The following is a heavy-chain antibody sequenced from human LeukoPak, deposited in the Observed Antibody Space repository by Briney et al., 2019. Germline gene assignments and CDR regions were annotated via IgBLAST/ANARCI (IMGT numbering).Heavy chain of an antibody. CDR1: GFTFDDYA. CDR3: AKAIPAGATFAFDI. CDR2: ISWNSGSI. J-gene: IGHJ3*02. V-gene: IGHV3-9*01. D-gene: IGHD1-26*01. Sequence: GRSLRLSCAASGFTFDDYATHWVRQAPGKGLEWVSGISWNSGSIGYADSVKGRFTISRDNAKNSLYLQMNSLRAEDTALYYCAKAIPAGATFAFDIWGQGTMVTVSS.